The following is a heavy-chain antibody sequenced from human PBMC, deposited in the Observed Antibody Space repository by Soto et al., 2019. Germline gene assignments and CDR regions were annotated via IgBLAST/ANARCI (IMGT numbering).Heavy chain of an antibody. CDR1: GFTLGRYG. Sequence: PGGSLRLSCAASGFTLGRYGMSWVRQAPGKGLEGVSAVSPNGQGIYYADSVRGRFTISRDFSKNTVFLHMDSLRAEDTAVYYCAKDRDYPRDYFHYWGQGTLVTVSS. CDR3: AKDRDYPRDYFHY. V-gene: IGHV3-23*01. CDR2: VSPNGQGI. D-gene: IGHD3-10*01. J-gene: IGHJ4*02.